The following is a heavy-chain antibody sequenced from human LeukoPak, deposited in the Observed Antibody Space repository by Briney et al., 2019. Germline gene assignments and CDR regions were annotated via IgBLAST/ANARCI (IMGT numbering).Heavy chain of an antibody. V-gene: IGHV5-10-1*01. CDR1: GYSFTSYW. J-gene: IGHJ6*02. Sequence: GESLKISCKGSGYSFTSYWISWVRQMPGGGLEWMGRIDPSDSYTNYSPSFQGHVTISADKSINTAYLQWSSLKASDTAMYYCARRMASESYYYYYGMDVWGQGTTVTVSS. CDR3: ARRMASESYYYYYGMDV. CDR2: IDPSDSYT. D-gene: IGHD5-24*01.